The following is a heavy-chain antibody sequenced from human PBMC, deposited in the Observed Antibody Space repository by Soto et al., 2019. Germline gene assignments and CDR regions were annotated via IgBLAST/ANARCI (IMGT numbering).Heavy chain of an antibody. D-gene: IGHD2-21*01. V-gene: IGHV3-33*01. CDR1: GFTFRNHG. J-gene: IGHJ5*02. CDR3: ARWSNNKVVDP. Sequence: QVQLVESGGGVVQPGRSLRLSCEGSGFTFRNHGMHWIRQSPGKVLEWLAVIWYDGSEKYYADSVKGRFTISRDNSKNPLYVQMNSLKVEDTAIYYCARWSNNKVVDPWGQGTVVTVS. CDR2: IWYDGSEK.